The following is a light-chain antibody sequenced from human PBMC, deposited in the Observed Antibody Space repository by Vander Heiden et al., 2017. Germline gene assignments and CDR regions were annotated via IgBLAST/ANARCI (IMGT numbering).Light chain of an antibody. CDR3: QQSDSTPYT. J-gene: IGKJ2*01. V-gene: IGKV1-39*01. CDR2: AAS. Sequence: DIQITQSPSSLSASVGDRVTITCRASQSISSYLNWYQQKPGKAPKLLIYAASRLQSGVPSRFSGSGSGTDFTLTISRLQPEDFATYYCQQSDSTPYTFGQGTKMEIK. CDR1: QSISSY.